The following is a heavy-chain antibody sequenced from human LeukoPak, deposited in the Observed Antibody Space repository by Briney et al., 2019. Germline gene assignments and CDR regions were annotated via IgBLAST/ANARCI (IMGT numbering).Heavy chain of an antibody. J-gene: IGHJ5*02. CDR1: GYTFTSYG. D-gene: IGHD3-10*01. V-gene: IGHV1-46*01. CDR3: AREGVTNWFDP. Sequence: ASVKVSCKASGYTFTSYGISWVRQAPGQGLEWMGIINPSGGSTSYAQKFQGRVTMTRDTSTSTVYMELSSLRSEDTAVYYCAREGVTNWFDPWGQGTLVTVSS. CDR2: INPSGGST.